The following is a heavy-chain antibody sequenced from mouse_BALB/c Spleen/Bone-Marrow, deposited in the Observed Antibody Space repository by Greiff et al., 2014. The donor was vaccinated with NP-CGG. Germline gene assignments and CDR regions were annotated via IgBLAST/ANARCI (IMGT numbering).Heavy chain of an antibody. D-gene: IGHD2-4*01. V-gene: IGHV1-4*01. J-gene: IGHJ2*01. Sequence: VQLQQSGAELARPGASVKMSCKASGYSFTSYTMHWVKRRPGQGLEWIGYINPSSGYTNYNQRFKDKATLTADKSSSTAYMQLSSLTSEDSAVYYCARGWDYEGYFDHWGQGTTLTVSS. CDR2: INPSSGYT. CDR3: ARGWDYEGYFDH. CDR1: GYSFTSYT.